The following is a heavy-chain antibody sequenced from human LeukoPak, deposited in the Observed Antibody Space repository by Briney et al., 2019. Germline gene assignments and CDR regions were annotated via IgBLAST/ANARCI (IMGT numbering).Heavy chain of an antibody. Sequence: GGTLRLSCEASGFTFSSYGMSWVRQAPGKGLEWVSAISGSGGSTYYADSVKGRFTISRDNSKNTLYLQMNSLRGEDTAVYYCARDLGQYYDTSDNWFDPWGQGTLVTVSS. CDR3: ARDLGQYYDTSDNWFDP. CDR1: GFTFSSYG. V-gene: IGHV3-23*01. D-gene: IGHD3-22*01. J-gene: IGHJ5*02. CDR2: ISGSGGST.